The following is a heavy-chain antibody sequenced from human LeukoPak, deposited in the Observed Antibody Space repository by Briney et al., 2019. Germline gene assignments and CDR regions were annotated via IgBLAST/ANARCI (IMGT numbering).Heavy chain of an antibody. CDR3: VRDLGGRSGH. J-gene: IGHJ4*02. Sequence: GGSLRLSCAASGFTFSSNCMHWVRQAPGKGLVWVSRINEDGSTTNYADSVKGRSTTFRDNAKNTLYLQMNSLRAEDTAVYYCVRDLGGRSGHWGRGTLVTVSS. D-gene: IGHD1-26*01. CDR2: INEDGSTT. CDR1: GFTFSSNC. V-gene: IGHV3-74*01.